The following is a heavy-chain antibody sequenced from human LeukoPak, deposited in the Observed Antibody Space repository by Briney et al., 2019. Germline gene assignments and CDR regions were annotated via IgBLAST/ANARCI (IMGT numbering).Heavy chain of an antibody. J-gene: IGHJ4*02. CDR1: GYTFTGYY. Sequence: GASVKVSCKASGYTFTGYYMHWVRQAPGQGLEWMGWINPNSGGTNYAQKFQGRVTMTRDTSISTAYMELSRLRSDDTAVYYCAAGYSGSYYLLDYWGQGTLVTVSS. D-gene: IGHD1-26*01. CDR3: AAGYSGSYYLLDY. V-gene: IGHV1-2*02. CDR2: INPNSGGT.